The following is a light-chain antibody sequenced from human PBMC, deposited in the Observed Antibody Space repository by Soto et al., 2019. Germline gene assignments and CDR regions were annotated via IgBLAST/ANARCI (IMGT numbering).Light chain of an antibody. CDR3: QQYNSYWT. Sequence: IQMTQSPSTLSASVGDRVTITCRASQSISSWLAWYQQKPGKAPKLLIYDASSLESGVPSRFSGSGSGTEFPLTISSLPPDDFATYYCQQYNSYWTFGQGTKVEIK. CDR2: DAS. V-gene: IGKV1-5*01. CDR1: QSISSW. J-gene: IGKJ1*01.